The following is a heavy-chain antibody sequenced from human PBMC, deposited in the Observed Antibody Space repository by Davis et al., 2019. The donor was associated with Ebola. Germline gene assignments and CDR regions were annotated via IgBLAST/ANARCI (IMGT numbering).Heavy chain of an antibody. D-gene: IGHD2-15*01. Sequence: HTGGSLRLSCAASGFTLSSYWMHWVRHAPGKGLVWVSRINSDGSNTNYADSVKGRFTISRDNAKNTLYLEMNSLRVEDTAIYYCAKDTPNIWFDVWGQGTMVAVSS. J-gene: IGHJ3*01. V-gene: IGHV3-74*01. CDR2: INSDGSNT. CDR3: AKDTPNIWFDV. CDR1: GFTLSSYW.